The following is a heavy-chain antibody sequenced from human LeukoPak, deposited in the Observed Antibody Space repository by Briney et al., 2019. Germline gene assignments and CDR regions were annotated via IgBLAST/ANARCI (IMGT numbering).Heavy chain of an antibody. CDR2: INHSGST. V-gene: IGHV4-34*01. D-gene: IGHD2-15*01. Sequence: PSETLSLTCAVYGGSFSGYYWSWIRQPPGKGLEWIGEINHSGSTNYNPSLKSRVTISVDTSKNQFSLKLSSVTAADTAVYYCARRYCSGGSCQGRHTQYNWFDPWGQGTLVTVSS. CDR3: ARRYCSGGSCQGRHTQYNWFDP. J-gene: IGHJ5*02. CDR1: GGSFSGYY.